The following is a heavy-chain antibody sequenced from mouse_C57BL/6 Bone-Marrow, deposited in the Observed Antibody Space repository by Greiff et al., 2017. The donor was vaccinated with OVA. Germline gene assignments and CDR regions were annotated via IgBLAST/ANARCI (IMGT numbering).Heavy chain of an antibody. V-gene: IGHV1-82*01. CDR3: ARSGYYGSSPLDC. D-gene: IGHD1-1*01. CDR2: IYPGDGDT. J-gene: IGHJ2*01. CDR1: GYAFSSSW. Sequence: VQLQQSGPELVKPGASVKITCKASGYAFSSSWMNWVKQRPGKGLEWIGRIYPGDGDTNYNGKFKGKATLTADKSSSTAYMQLSSLTSEDSAVYVCARSGYYGSSPLDCGGGGTTLTVSS.